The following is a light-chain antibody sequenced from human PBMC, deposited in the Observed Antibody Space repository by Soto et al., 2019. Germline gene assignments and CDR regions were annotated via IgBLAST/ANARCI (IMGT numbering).Light chain of an antibody. CDR3: QQYGFSFRA. CDR1: QSVSSTY. J-gene: IGKJ1*01. Sequence: EILLTQSPGTLSLSPGERATLSCRASQSVSSTYLSWYQLKPGQAPRLLIYGASSRATGIPDRFSGSGSGTDFTLTISILEPEDFAVYYCQQYGFSFRAFGHGAKVE. CDR2: GAS. V-gene: IGKV3-20*01.